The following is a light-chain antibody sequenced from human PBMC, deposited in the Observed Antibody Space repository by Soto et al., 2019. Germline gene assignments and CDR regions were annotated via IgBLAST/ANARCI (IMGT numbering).Light chain of an antibody. V-gene: IGLV1-44*01. CDR3: AAWDDSLDGWV. CDR1: SSNIGSNT. J-gene: IGLJ3*02. CDR2: SNK. Sequence: QSVLTQPPSASGTPGQRVTISCSGRSSNIGSNTVNWYQLLPGTAPKLLIYSNKQRPSGVPARFFAPKSGTSASLAISELLSEDEADYYCAAWDDSLDGWVFGGGTKVTVL.